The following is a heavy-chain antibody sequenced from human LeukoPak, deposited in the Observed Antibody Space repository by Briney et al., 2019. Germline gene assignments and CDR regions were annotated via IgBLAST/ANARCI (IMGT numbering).Heavy chain of an antibody. Sequence: GGSLRLSCAASGFTFSSYGMHWVRQAPGKGLEWVAVIWYDGSNKYYADSVKGRFTISRDNSKNTLYLQMNSLRAEDTAVYYCARDQKPGIAAARRRIFGGLDYWGRGTLVTVSS. D-gene: IGHD6-13*01. CDR3: ARDQKPGIAAARRRIFGGLDY. V-gene: IGHV3-33*01. CDR2: IWYDGSNK. J-gene: IGHJ4*02. CDR1: GFTFSSYG.